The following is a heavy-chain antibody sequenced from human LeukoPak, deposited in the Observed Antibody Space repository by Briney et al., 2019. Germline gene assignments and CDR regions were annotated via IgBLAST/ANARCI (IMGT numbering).Heavy chain of an antibody. CDR3: ARGAYDYVPGY. CDR1: GYTFTSYY. V-gene: IGHV1-46*01. CDR2: SNPSGGST. D-gene: IGHD3-16*01. J-gene: IGHJ4*02. Sequence: ASVKVSCKASGYTFTSYYMHWVRQAPGQGLEWMGRSNPSGGSTRYAQKFQGRVTMTRDTSTSTVYMELSSLRSEDTAVYYCARGAYDYVPGYWGQGTLVTVSS.